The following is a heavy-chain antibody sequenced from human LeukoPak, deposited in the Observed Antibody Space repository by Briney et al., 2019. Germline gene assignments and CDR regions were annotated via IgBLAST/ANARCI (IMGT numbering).Heavy chain of an antibody. CDR2: IYSSEST. J-gene: IGHJ6*02. CDR3: ARDTGGSGSYAYYGLDV. CDR1: DGSFSSYY. V-gene: IGHV4-4*07. D-gene: IGHD3-10*01. Sequence: SETLSLTCSVSDGSFSSYYWSWIRQPAGKGLEWIGRIYSSESTNYNPSLKSRVTMSVDTSKNQFSLNLSSVTAADTAVYYCARDTGGSGSYAYYGLDVWGQGTTVTVSS.